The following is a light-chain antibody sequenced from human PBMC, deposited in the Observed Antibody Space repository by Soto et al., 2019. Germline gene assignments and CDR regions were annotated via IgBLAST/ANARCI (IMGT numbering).Light chain of an antibody. CDR2: EVN. Sequence: QSALTQPTSASGSPGQSVTISCTGTSSDVGGYNYVSWYQQHPGKAPKVMIYEVNKRPSGVPDRFSGSKSGNTASLTVSALQAEDEADYYCKSYTGINNGVFGGGTKLTVL. CDR1: SSDVGGYNY. V-gene: IGLV2-8*01. CDR3: KSYTGINNGV. J-gene: IGLJ3*02.